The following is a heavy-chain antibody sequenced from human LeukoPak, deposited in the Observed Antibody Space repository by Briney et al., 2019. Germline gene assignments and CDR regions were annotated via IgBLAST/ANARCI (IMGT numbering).Heavy chain of an antibody. CDR1: GATFSIYA. CDR2: IIPIFGTA. J-gene: IGHJ6*04. Sequence: SGKLSCTASGATFSIYAISWVRQAPGQGLGWMGGIIPIFGTANYAQKYQGRVRITADESTSTAYMELSSLRSEDTAVYYCARDRVVYGMDVWGKGTTVTVSS. CDR3: ARDRVVYGMDV. V-gene: IGHV1-69*01. D-gene: IGHD3-22*01.